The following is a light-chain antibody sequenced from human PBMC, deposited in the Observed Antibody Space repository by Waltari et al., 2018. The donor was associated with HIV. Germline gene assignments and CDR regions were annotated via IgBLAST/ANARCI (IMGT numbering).Light chain of an antibody. Sequence: QSALTQPASVSGSPGQSITISCTDSSSDMSTYNRVSWYQQFPGKAPKLIIYEVGNRPSGVCNRFSGSKSGNTASLTISGLQAEDEADYYCISYTTTNYYVFGPGTWVTVL. J-gene: IGLJ1*01. CDR2: EVG. V-gene: IGLV2-14*01. CDR1: SSDMSTYNR. CDR3: ISYTTTNYYV.